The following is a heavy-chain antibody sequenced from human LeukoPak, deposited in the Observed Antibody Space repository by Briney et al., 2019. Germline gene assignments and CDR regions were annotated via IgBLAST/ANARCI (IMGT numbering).Heavy chain of an antibody. CDR2: ISGSGGST. Sequence: GGSLRLSCAASGFTFSSYTMSWVRQAPGKGLEWVSAISGSGGSTYYADSVKGRFAISRDNSKSTLFLQMNSLRAEDTAVYYCAKDPRVGSRVATPCHWGQGTLVTVSS. D-gene: IGHD5-24*01. J-gene: IGHJ4*02. V-gene: IGHV3-23*01. CDR1: GFTFSSYT. CDR3: AKDPRVGSRVATPCH.